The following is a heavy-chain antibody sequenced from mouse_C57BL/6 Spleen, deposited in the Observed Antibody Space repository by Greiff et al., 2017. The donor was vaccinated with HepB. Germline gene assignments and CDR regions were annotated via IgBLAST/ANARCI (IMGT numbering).Heavy chain of an antibody. CDR1: GYTFTSYW. J-gene: IGHJ2*01. CDR3: ARKANWDYFDY. V-gene: IGHV1-52*01. CDR2: IDPSDSET. D-gene: IGHD4-1*01. Sequence: VQLVESGAELVRPGSSVKLSCKASGYTFTSYWMHWVKQRPIQGLEWIGNIDPSDSETHYNQKFKDKATLTVDKSSSTAYMQLSSLTSEDSAVYYCARKANWDYFDYWGQGTTLTVSS.